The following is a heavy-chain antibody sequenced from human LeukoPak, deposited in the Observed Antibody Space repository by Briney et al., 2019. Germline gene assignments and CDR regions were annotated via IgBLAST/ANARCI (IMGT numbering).Heavy chain of an antibody. CDR2: ISDTGSI. CDR1: GGSINRYY. V-gene: IGHV4-59*08. J-gene: IGHJ4*02. CDR3: AGPPPRNTVDF. Sequence: SETPSLTCPGSGGSINRYYWSWIRQPPGKGLEWIAYISDTGSINYTPSLKSRVTISLDPSKTQFSLKLSSVTAADRAVYYGAGPPPRNTVDFWGQGPLVTVSS. D-gene: IGHD2/OR15-2a*01.